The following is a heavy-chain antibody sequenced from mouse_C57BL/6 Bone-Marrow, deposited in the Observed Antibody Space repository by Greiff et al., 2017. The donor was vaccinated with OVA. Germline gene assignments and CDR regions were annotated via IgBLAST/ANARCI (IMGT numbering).Heavy chain of an antibody. D-gene: IGHD1-1*01. Sequence: EVKLMESGGGLVKPGGSLKLSCAASGFTFSDYGMHWVRQAPEQGLEWVAYISSGSSTLYYADTVKGRFTISRDNAKNTLLLQMTSLRSEDTAMYYCARGPLLLRYFAYWGQGTLVTVSA. CDR1: GFTFSDYG. J-gene: IGHJ3*01. V-gene: IGHV5-17*01. CDR2: ISSGSSTL. CDR3: ARGPLLLRYFAY.